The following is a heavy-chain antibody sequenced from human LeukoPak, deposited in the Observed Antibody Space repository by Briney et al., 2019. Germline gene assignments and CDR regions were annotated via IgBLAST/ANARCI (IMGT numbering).Heavy chain of an antibody. V-gene: IGHV3-21*04. CDR1: GFTFSRFT. CDR3: VRGSGFWSGPLDH. D-gene: IGHD3-3*01. J-gene: IGHJ4*02. Sequence: KPGGSLRLSCSASGFTFSRFTMHWVRQTPGEGLEWLSSITGSGAHIYYANSVKGRFTISRDNAKNSLFLQVKSLRAEDMSLYFCVRGSGFWSGPLDHWGLGTLVTVSS. CDR2: ITGSGAHI.